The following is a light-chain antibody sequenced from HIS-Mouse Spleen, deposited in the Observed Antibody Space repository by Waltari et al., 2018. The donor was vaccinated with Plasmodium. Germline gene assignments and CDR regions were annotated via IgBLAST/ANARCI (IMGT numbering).Light chain of an antibody. Sequence: SYELTQPPSVSVSPGQTARIPCSGDALPKQYAYLYQQKSGQAPVLDIDEDSKRPNGSPGIFSGASSGTMATLTISGAQVEDEADYYCYSTDSSGNNRVFGGGTKLTVL. V-gene: IGLV3-10*01. CDR1: ALPKQY. CDR3: YSTDSSGNNRV. CDR2: EDS. J-gene: IGLJ3*02.